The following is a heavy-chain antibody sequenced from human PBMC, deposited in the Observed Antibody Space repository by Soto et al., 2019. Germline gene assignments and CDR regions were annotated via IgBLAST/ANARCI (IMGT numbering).Heavy chain of an antibody. J-gene: IGHJ5*02. V-gene: IGHV4-34*01. CDR3: ARGLVGAFIEFDP. CDR1: GGSFSGYY. Sequence: SETLSLTCAVYGGSFSGYYWSWIRQPPGKGLEWIGETNHSGSTNYNPSLKSRVTISVDTSKNQFSLKLSSVTAADTAVYYCARGLVGAFIEFDPWGQGTLVTVSS. D-gene: IGHD1-26*01. CDR2: TNHSGST.